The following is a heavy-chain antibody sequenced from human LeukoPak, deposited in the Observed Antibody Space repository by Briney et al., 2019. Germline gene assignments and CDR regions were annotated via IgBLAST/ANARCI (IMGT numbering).Heavy chain of an antibody. Sequence: SVEVSCKASGGTFSSYAISWVRQAPGQGLEWMGRIIPILGIANYAQKFQGRVTITADKSTSTAYMELSSLRSEDTAVYYCARGRTYYYDSSGYYLGMDAFDIWGQGTMVTVSS. J-gene: IGHJ3*02. V-gene: IGHV1-69*04. D-gene: IGHD3-22*01. CDR2: IIPILGIA. CDR3: ARGRTYYYDSSGYYLGMDAFDI. CDR1: GGTFSSYA.